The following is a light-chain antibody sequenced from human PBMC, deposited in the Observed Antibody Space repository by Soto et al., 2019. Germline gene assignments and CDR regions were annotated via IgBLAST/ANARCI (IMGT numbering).Light chain of an antibody. J-gene: IGKJ2*01. CDR2: GAS. Sequence: EIVLTQSPGTLSLSPGERATLSCRASQSVSSSYLAWYQQKPGQAPRLLIYGASSRATGIPDRFSGSGSGTDLTLTISRLAAEDFAVYYCQQYGSSPPYTFGQGTKLEIK. V-gene: IGKV3-20*01. CDR1: QSVSSSY. CDR3: QQYGSSPPYT.